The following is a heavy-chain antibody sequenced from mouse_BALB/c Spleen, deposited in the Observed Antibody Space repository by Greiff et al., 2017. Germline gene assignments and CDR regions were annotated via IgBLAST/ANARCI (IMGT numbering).Heavy chain of an antibody. D-gene: IGHD1-1*01. CDR1: GYAFTRYN. J-gene: IGHJ2*01. Sequence: VQLKEPGPEQVKPGASVKVSCKASGYAFTRYNMYVVKQSHGKGLEWIGYSAPYNGGTSYNQKFKGKATLPVDKSSSTAYMHLTSLTSEDSAVYYCAIPTVEAWDYWGEGTTLTVP. CDR2: SAPYNGGT. CDR3: AIPTVEAWDY. V-gene: IGHV1S135*01.